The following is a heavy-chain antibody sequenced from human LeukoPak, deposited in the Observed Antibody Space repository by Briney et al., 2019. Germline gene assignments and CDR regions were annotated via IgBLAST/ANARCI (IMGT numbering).Heavy chain of an antibody. CDR1: GFTFSSYS. J-gene: IGHJ4*02. V-gene: IGHV3-48*01. D-gene: IGHD3-3*01. CDR3: AKEGSIFGVVIRPYYFDY. CDR2: ISSSSSTI. Sequence: GGSLRLSCAASGFTFSSYSMNWVRQAPGKGLEWVSYISSSSSTIYYADSVKGRFTISRDNSKNTLYLQMNNLRAEDTAVYYCAKEGSIFGVVIRPYYFDYWGQGTLVTVSS.